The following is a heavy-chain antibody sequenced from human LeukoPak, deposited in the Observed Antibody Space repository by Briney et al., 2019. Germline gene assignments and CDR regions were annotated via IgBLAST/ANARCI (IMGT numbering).Heavy chain of an antibody. J-gene: IGHJ4*02. V-gene: IGHV3-9*01. CDR3: AKRSGGGYFDY. D-gene: IGHD4-23*01. Sequence: PGGSLRLSCAASGFTFDDYAMHWVRQAPGKGLEWVSGISWNSGSIGYADSVKGRFTISRDNSKNTLYLQMNSLRAEDTAVYYCAKRSGGGYFDYWGQGTLVTVSS. CDR1: GFTFDDYA. CDR2: ISWNSGSI.